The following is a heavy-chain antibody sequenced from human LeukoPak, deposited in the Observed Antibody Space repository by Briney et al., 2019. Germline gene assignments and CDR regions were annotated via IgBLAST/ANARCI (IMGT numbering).Heavy chain of an antibody. V-gene: IGHV1-69*05. CDR2: IIPIFGTA. J-gene: IGHJ4*02. D-gene: IGHD3-22*01. CDR1: GGTFSSYA. Sequence: ASLKVSCKASGGTFSSYAISWVRQAPGQGLEWMGRIIPIFGTANYAQKFQGRVTITTDKSTSTAYMELSSLRSEDTAVYYCARHPYYYDSSGYNYWGQGTLVTVSS. CDR3: ARHPYYYDSSGYNY.